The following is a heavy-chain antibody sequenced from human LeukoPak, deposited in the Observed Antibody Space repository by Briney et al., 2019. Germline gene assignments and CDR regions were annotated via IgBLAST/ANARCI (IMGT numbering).Heavy chain of an antibody. D-gene: IGHD3-10*01. CDR2: IRSKACGGTT. CDR3: TGGSGSYSAMNFDY. J-gene: IGHJ4*02. V-gene: IGHV3-49*04. CDR1: GLSLGDYA. Sequence: GGSLRLSGTASGLSLGDYALSWVRQAPGKGLEWVGFIRSKACGGTTEYAASVKGRFTISRDDSKSIAYLQMNSLKTEDTAVYYCTGGSGSYSAMNFDYWGQGTLVTVSS.